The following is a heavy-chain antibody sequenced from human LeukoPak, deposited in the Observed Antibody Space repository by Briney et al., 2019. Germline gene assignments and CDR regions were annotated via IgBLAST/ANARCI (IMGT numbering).Heavy chain of an antibody. CDR2: INPNSGGT. CDR1: GYTFTGYY. V-gene: IGHV1-2*02. CDR3: AKSQYSFGSGSTRPLFDY. D-gene: IGHD3-10*01. J-gene: IGHJ4*02. Sequence: ASVKVSCKASGYTFTGYYMHWVRQAPGQGLEWMGWINPNSGGTYFAQKFEARVTLTRDTSINTAYMEMRGLTSDDTASYYCAKSQYSFGSGSTRPLFDYWGPGTLVTVSS.